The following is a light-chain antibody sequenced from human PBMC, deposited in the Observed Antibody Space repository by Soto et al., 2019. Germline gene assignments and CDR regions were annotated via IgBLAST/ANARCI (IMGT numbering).Light chain of an antibody. J-gene: IGLJ2*01. CDR2: DVN. V-gene: IGLV2-14*01. Sequence: QSALTQPASVSGSPGQSITISCTGPSSDVGGYNYVSWYQQDPGKAPKLMIYDVNNRPSGVSNRFSGSKSGNTASLTISGLQAEDEAYYCSSYTSSSTLAVFGGGTKVTVL. CDR3: SSYTSSSTLAV. CDR1: SSDVGGYNY.